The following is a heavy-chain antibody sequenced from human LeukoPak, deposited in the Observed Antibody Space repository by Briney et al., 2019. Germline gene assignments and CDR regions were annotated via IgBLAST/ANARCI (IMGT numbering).Heavy chain of an antibody. D-gene: IGHD3-16*01. J-gene: IGHJ5*02. V-gene: IGHV4-59*01. CDR1: NGSITTYY. Sequence: SETLSLTCYVSNGSITTYYWTWIRQPPGKGLEWIGQIFHTGSTNYNPSLKSRLTISLDPSKNLFSLKLKSVSPADTAIYYCARVRARNRDGYTTWGLGTLVTVSS. CDR3: ARVRARNRDGYTT. CDR2: IFHTGST.